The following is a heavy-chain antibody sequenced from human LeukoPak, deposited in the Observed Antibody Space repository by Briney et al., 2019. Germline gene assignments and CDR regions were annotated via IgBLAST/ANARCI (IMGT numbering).Heavy chain of an antibody. Sequence: SETLSLTCTVSGGSISSYYWSWIRQPPGKGLEWIGYIYYSGSTNYNPSLKSRVTISVDTSKNQFSLKLSSVTAADTAVYYCARDRYYYDSSGTWGVFDIWGQGAMVTVSS. CDR3: ARDRYYYDSSGTWGVFDI. CDR2: IYYSGST. CDR1: GGSISSYY. J-gene: IGHJ3*02. V-gene: IGHV4-59*01. D-gene: IGHD3-22*01.